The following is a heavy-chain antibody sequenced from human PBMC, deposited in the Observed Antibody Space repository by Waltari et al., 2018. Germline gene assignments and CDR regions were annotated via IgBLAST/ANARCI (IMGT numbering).Heavy chain of an antibody. CDR1: GYTFMNYG. Sequence: QVHLVQSGPEVKRPGASVTVSCQASGYTFMNYGIAWVRQAPGQGLEWMGWIRPSRGNTVSAQAFHDRLTMTTDRSTNTAYMELTSLISDDTAVYFCARDATLSARGWFDPWGQGTLVTVSS. CDR2: IRPSRGNT. V-gene: IGHV1-18*01. J-gene: IGHJ5*02. D-gene: IGHD1-1*01. CDR3: ARDATLSARGWFDP.